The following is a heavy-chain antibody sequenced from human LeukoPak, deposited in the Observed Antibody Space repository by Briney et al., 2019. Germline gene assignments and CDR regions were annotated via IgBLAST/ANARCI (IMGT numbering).Heavy chain of an antibody. CDR1: GDRVSSNNTA. CDR2: TYYRSKWYN. V-gene: IGHV6-1*01. D-gene: IGHD5-18*01. J-gene: IGHJ4*02. CDR3: ARGYSYRT. Sequence: SQTLSLTCAISGDRVSSNNTAWNWIRLSPSRGLEWLGRTYYRSKWYNDFAVSVKSRVTINPDTSKNQFSLQLNSVTPEDTAVYYCARGYSYRTWGQGTLVTVSS.